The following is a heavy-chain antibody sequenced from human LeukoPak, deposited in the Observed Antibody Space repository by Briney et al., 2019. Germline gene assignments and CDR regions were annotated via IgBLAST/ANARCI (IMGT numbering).Heavy chain of an antibody. D-gene: IGHD3-16*01. CDR2: ISHDGNPA. Sequence: GGSLRLSCAASKFMFSAYNMHWVRQVPGEGVEWLAIISHDGNPAHYAGSVKGRFTISKDNSKDTVDLQMNSLSADDTAVYYCARDFNWAFDYWGQGTLVTVFS. J-gene: IGHJ4*02. CDR1: KFMFSAYN. V-gene: IGHV3-30-3*01. CDR3: ARDFNWAFDY.